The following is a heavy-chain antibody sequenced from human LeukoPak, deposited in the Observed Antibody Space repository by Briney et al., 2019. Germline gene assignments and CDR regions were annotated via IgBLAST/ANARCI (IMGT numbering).Heavy chain of an antibody. V-gene: IGHV3-13*01. CDR2: IGTAGDI. Sequence: GGSLRLSCAASGFTFSSYDMHWVRHATGKGLEWVSGIGTAGDIYYSGSVKGRFTTSRENAKNSLYLQMNSLRAGDTAVYYCARGSGYSYVDYWGQGTLVTVSS. CDR3: ARGSGYSYVDY. CDR1: GFTFSSYD. D-gene: IGHD5-18*01. J-gene: IGHJ4*02.